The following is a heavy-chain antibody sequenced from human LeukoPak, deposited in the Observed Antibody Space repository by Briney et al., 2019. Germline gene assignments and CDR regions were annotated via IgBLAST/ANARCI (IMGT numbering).Heavy chain of an antibody. CDR2: ISSSSSNM. D-gene: IGHD6-6*01. V-gene: IGHV3-48*04. J-gene: IGHJ4*02. CDR1: GFTFSSYS. CDR3: ARNDYSTSSGYDY. Sequence: GGSLRLSCAASGFTFSSYSMNWVRQAPGKGLEWVSYISSSSSNMYYADSVKGRFTISRDNAKNSLYLQMDSLRAEDTAVFFCARNDYSTSSGYDYWGQGTLVTVSS.